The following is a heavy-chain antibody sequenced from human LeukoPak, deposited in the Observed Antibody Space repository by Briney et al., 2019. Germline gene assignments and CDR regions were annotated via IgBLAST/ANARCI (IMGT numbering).Heavy chain of an antibody. CDR2: TYSSGTT. V-gene: IGHV4-59*12. CDR3: ARRASLMIMDV. J-gene: IGHJ6*02. CDR1: GGSISSYY. D-gene: IGHD3-16*01. Sequence: PSETLSLTCTVSGGSISSYYWNWIRQPPGKGLEWIGFTYSSGTTNYNPSLKSRVTISVDTSKNQFSLKLSSVTAADTAVYYCARRASLMIMDVWGQGTTVTVSS.